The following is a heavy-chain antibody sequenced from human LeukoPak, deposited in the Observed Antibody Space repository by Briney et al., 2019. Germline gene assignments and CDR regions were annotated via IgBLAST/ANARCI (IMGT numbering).Heavy chain of an antibody. CDR3: ASWEGYGDYAHARAYFDY. J-gene: IGHJ4*02. CDR1: GGSISSSSYY. Sequence: SETLSLTCTVSGGSISSSSYYWGWIRQPPGKGLEWIGCIYYSGSTYYNPSLKSRVTISVDPSKNQFSLKLSSVTAADTAVYYCASWEGYGDYAHARAYFDYWGQGTLVTVSS. D-gene: IGHD4-17*01. CDR2: IYYSGST. V-gene: IGHV4-39*01.